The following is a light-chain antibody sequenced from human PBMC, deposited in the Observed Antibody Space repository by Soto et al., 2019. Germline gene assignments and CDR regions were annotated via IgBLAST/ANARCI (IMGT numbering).Light chain of an antibody. CDR1: QSVRTY. J-gene: IGKJ1*01. V-gene: IGKV3-11*01. CDR2: DAS. Sequence: EIVLTQSPATLSLSPGERATLSCRASQSVRTYLAWYQQKLGQAPRLLIYDASNRASGTAARFSGSGSGTDYTLTISSLEPEDSAIYYCRQRGQWADTFGQGTKVEI. CDR3: RQRGQWADT.